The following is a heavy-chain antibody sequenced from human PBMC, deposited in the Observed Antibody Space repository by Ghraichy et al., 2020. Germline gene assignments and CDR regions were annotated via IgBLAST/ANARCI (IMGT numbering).Heavy chain of an antibody. V-gene: IGHV3-23*01. Sequence: GESLNISCAASGFTFNSYTMSWVRQAPGKGLEWVSAISGSGGTTYYADSVKGRFTISRDNSKNTLYLQMNSLRVEVTAVYYCALFGAIVGAAWGQGTLVTVSS. CDR1: GFTFNSYT. D-gene: IGHD1-26*01. CDR2: ISGSGGTT. J-gene: IGHJ5*02. CDR3: ALFGAIVGAA.